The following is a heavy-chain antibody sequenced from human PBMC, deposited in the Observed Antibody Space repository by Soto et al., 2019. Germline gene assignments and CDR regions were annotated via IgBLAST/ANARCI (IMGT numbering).Heavy chain of an antibody. V-gene: IGHV3-48*02. D-gene: IGHD6-19*01. CDR2: ITSDTRTI. J-gene: IGHJ4*02. CDR3: PRSVEGHFDY. CDR1: GFKFNIYS. Sequence: GGSLRLSCAASGFKFNIYSMNWVRQAPGKGLEWISYITSDTRTIQYAESVRGRFTISRDNDENSVSLQMDSLRDEDTALYYCPRSVEGHFDYWGPGTLVTVS.